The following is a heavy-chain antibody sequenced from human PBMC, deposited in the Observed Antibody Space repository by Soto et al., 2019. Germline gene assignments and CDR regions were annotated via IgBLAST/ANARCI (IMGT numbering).Heavy chain of an antibody. CDR3: ARLGYYDSSGLVTXDY. CDR1: GGTFSSYA. CDR2: IIPIFGTA. J-gene: IGHJ4*02. Sequence: SVKVSCKASGGTFSSYAISWVRQAPGQGLEWMGGIIPIFGTANYAQKFQGRVTITADESTSTAYMELSSLRSEDTAVYYCARLGYYDSSGLVTXDYWGQGTLVTVSS. V-gene: IGHV1-69*13. D-gene: IGHD3-22*01.